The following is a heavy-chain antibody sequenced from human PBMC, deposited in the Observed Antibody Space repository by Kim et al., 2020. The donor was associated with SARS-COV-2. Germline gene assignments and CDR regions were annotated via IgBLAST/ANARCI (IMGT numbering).Heavy chain of an antibody. J-gene: IGHJ5*02. CDR1: GGSISSSNW. D-gene: IGHD3-10*01. CDR2: IYHSGST. Sequence: SETLSLTCAVSGGSISSSNWWSWVRQPPGKGLEWIGEIYHSGSTNYNPSLKSRVTISVDKSKNQFSLKLSSVTAADTAVYYCARDSTGALWFGEGGFDPWGQGTLVTVSS. CDR3: ARDSTGALWFGEGGFDP. V-gene: IGHV4-4*02.